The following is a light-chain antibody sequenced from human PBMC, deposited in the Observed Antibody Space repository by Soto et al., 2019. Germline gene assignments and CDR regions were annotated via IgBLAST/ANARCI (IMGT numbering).Light chain of an antibody. CDR3: QQYNNCPPGA. CDR2: ETS. CDR1: QSVATN. V-gene: IGKV3-15*01. J-gene: IGKJ1*01. Sequence: EIVMTQSPDALSVSRGETVTLSCRASQSVATNLAWYQHKPGQAPRLLMYETSVRATGVPARFSGSGSGTEFTLTISSLQSEDFADYYCQQYNNCPPGAFGPGTRVEI.